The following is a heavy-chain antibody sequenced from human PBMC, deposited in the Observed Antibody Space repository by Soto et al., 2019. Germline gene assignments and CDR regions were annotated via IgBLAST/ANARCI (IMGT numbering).Heavy chain of an antibody. V-gene: IGHV1-18*01. CDR2: ISAYNGNT. J-gene: IGHJ6*02. D-gene: IGHD3-3*01. CDR1: GYTFTSYG. Sequence: ASVKVSCKASGYTFTSYGISWVRQAPGQGLEWMGWISAYNGNTNYAQKLQGRVTMTTDTSTSTAYMELRSLRSDDTAVYYCARDNFWSGYYSVLDHYYGMDVWGQGTTVTVSS. CDR3: ARDNFWSGYYSVLDHYYGMDV.